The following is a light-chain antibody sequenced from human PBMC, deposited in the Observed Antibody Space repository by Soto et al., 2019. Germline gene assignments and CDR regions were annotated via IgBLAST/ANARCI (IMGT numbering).Light chain of an antibody. J-gene: IGLJ2*01. CDR2: GNT. Sequence: SVLTQPPSVSGAPGQRVTISCTGSSSNIGAGYDVHWYQQLPGRVPKLLIYGNTNRPSGVPDRFSGSKSGTSASLAITGLQAEDEADYYCLSFDSSLSVVFGGGTKVTVL. CDR1: SSNIGAGYD. CDR3: LSFDSSLSVV. V-gene: IGLV1-40*01.